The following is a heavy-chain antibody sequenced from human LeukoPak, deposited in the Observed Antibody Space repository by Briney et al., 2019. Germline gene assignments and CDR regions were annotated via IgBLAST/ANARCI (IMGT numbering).Heavy chain of an antibody. V-gene: IGHV4-34*01. CDR2: INHSGNT. Sequence: SETLSLTCAVYGGSFSGYYWSWIRQPPGKWLEWIGEINHSGNTNYNPSLKSRVTISVDTSKNQFSLKLSSVTAADTAMYYCARDLNYDDSSGYDYWGQGTLVTVSS. CDR3: ARDLNYDDSSGYDY. J-gene: IGHJ4*02. D-gene: IGHD3-22*01. CDR1: GGSFSGYY.